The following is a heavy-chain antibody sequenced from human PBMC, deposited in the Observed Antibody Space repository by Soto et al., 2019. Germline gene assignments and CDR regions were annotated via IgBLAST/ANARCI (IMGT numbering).Heavy chain of an antibody. CDR1: GSTFATNP. V-gene: IGHV3-23*01. CDR3: AKGATGYYYYGMDV. D-gene: IGHD1-26*01. Sequence: EVQLLESGGGLVQPGGPLSLPVAASGSTFATNPLSWVGRAQGKGLEWVSAISGSGGSTYYADSVKGRFTISRDNSKNTLYLQMNSLRAEDTAVYYCAKGATGYYYYGMDVWGQGTTVTVSS. CDR2: ISGSGGST. J-gene: IGHJ6*02.